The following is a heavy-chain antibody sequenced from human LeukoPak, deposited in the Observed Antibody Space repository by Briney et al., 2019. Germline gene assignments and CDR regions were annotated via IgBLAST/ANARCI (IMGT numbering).Heavy chain of an antibody. J-gene: IGHJ3*02. Sequence: PGGSLRLSCAASGFTFSDYYMSWIRQAPGKGLEWVSYISSSGSTIYYADSVKGRFTISRDNAKNSLYLQMNSLRAEDTAVYYCARDKINYGLGSYYRIHAFDIWGQGTMVTVSS. CDR1: GFTFSDYY. CDR3: ARDKINYGLGSYYRIHAFDI. V-gene: IGHV3-11*01. CDR2: ISSSGSTI. D-gene: IGHD3-10*01.